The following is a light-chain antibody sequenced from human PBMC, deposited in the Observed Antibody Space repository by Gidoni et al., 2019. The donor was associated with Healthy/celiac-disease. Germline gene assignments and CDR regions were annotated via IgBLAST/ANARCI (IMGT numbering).Light chain of an antibody. J-gene: IGKJ2*01. Sequence: DVVVTPSPPPLLVTPGEPASISCRSSQSLLHSNGYDCLDWYLQKPGQSPQLLIYLGSNRASGVPDRFSGSGSGTDFALKISRVEAEDVGVYYCMQALQTPYTFGQGTKLEIK. CDR3: MQALQTPYT. V-gene: IGKV2-28*01. CDR2: LGS. CDR1: QSLLHSNGYDC.